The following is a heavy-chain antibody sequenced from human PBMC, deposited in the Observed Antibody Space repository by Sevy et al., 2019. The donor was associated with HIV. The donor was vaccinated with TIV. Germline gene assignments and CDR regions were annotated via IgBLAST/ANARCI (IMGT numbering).Heavy chain of an antibody. Sequence: SETLSLTCTVSGGSISSGGYYWSWIRQHPGKGLEWIGYIYYSGSTYYNPSLKSRVTISVDTSKNQFSLKLSSVTAADTAVYYCARSGVLFGSGSYYNKSYYYYYGMYVWGQGTTVTVSS. CDR1: GGSISSGGYY. CDR3: ARSGVLFGSGSYYNKSYYYYYGMYV. J-gene: IGHJ6*02. D-gene: IGHD3-10*01. CDR2: IYYSGST. V-gene: IGHV4-31*03.